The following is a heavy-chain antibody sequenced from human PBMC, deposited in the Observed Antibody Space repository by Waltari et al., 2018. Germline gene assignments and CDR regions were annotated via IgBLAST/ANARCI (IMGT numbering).Heavy chain of an antibody. V-gene: IGHV5-51*01. D-gene: IGHD2-2*01. CDR3: ARPPVPAGTADFDY. Sequence: EVQLVQSGAEAKKAGESLKISCKGSGYSFTNYRIAWVRQMPGKGLEWMGTTPPVYSVPRDSPSIQVQVPISADKSISTAYLQWSSLKASDTAMYYWARPPVPAGTADFDYWGQGTLVTVSS. CDR1: GYSFTNYR. J-gene: IGHJ4*02. CDR2: TPPVYSVP.